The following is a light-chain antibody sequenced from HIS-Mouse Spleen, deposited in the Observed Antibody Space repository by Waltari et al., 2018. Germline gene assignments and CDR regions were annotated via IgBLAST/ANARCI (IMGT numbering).Light chain of an antibody. CDR1: QGISSA. CDR3: QQFNSYPPLT. Sequence: AIQLTQSPSSLSASGGDRVTITCRASQGISSALAWYQQKPGKAPKLLIYDASSLESGVPSRFSGSRSGTDFTLTISSLQPEDFATYYCQQFNSYPPLTFGGGTKVEIK. J-gene: IGKJ4*01. CDR2: DAS. V-gene: IGKV1-13*02.